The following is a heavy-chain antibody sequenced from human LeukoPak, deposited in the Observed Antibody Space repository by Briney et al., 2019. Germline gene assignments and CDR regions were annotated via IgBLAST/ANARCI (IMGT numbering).Heavy chain of an antibody. J-gene: IGHJ4*02. CDR1: GFTFSSYA. CDR3: ASWSRGSGDFHY. V-gene: IGHV3-30-3*01. CDR2: ISYDGSNK. D-gene: IGHD3-16*01. Sequence: GGSLRLSCAASGFTFSSYAMHWVRQAPGKGLEWVAVISYDGSNKYYADSVKGRFTISRDNSKNTLYLQMNSLRAEDTAVYYCASWSRGSGDFHYWGQGTLVTVSS.